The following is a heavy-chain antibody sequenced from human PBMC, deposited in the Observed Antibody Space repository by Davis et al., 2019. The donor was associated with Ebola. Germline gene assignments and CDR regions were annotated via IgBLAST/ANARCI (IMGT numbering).Heavy chain of an antibody. J-gene: IGHJ3*02. CDR1: GFILTNYA. CDR3: TTPGGTDSGYDVFDI. D-gene: IGHD5-12*01. V-gene: IGHV1-46*03. Sequence: ASVKVSCKASGFILTNYAIHWVRQAPGQGLEWMGMNNPNDGRTIYAQKFQGRVTVTRDTSTTTVYMDLSSLRSEYTALYYCTTPGGTDSGYDVFDIWCQVTMVTVSS. CDR2: NNPNDGRT.